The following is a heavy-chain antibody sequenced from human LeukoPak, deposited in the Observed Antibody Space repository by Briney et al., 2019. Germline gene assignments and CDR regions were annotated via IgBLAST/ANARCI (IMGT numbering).Heavy chain of an antibody. CDR2: FDPEDGET. CDR1: GYTLTELS. D-gene: IGHD1-26*01. CDR3: APTLVVGATPAFDI. Sequence: ALVKVSFKVSGYTLTELSMHWVRQAPGKGLEWMGGFDPEDGETIYAQKFQGRVTMTEDTSTDTAYMQLSSLRSEDTALYYCAPTLVVGATPAFDIWGQGTMVPVSS. V-gene: IGHV1-24*01. J-gene: IGHJ3*02.